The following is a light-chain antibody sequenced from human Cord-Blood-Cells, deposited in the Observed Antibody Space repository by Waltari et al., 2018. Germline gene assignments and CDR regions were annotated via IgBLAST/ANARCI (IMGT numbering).Light chain of an antibody. J-gene: IGLJ1*01. CDR1: SSDVGGYNY. CDR2: DVS. CDR3: SSYTSSSLGV. Sequence: QSALTQPASVSGSPGQSITISCTGTSSDVGGYNYVSWYQQHPGKAPTLMIYDVSNRPSGVSNRFSGSKSGNTASLTISGLQAEDEADYYCSSYTSSSLGVFGTGTKVTVL. V-gene: IGLV2-14*01.